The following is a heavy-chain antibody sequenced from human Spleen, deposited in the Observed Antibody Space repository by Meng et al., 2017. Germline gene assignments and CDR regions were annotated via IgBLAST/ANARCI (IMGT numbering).Heavy chain of an antibody. CDR2: LNPNSGDT. Sequence: ASAMVFCKASAYTFTDNHKIWVRQAAGQGLEWMGWLNPNSGDTGYAQNFQGRLTLTRETSTSAAYMQLSRLTSEDTAMYYCARREYHDSGGYYYPGPFEMWGQGTMVTVSS. V-gene: IGHV1-8*03. D-gene: IGHD3-22*01. CDR3: ARREYHDSGGYYYPGPFEM. CDR1: AYTFTDNH. J-gene: IGHJ3*02.